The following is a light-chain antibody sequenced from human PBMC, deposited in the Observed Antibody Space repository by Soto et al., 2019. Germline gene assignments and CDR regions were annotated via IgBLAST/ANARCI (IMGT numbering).Light chain of an antibody. V-gene: IGKV3-15*01. CDR1: QSVSSN. CDR3: QQYYNLPWT. CDR2: GAS. J-gene: IGKJ1*01. Sequence: EIVMTQSPATMSVSPGERATLSSRASQSVSSNLAWYQQKPGQAPRLLIYGASTRATGIPARFSGSGSGTEFTLTISSLQSEDFAVYSCQQYYNLPWTFGQGTKVEIK.